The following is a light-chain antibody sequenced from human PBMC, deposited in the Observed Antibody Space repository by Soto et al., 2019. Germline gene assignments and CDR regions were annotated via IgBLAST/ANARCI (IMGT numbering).Light chain of an antibody. V-gene: IGKV1-8*01. J-gene: IGKJ3*01. Sequence: AIRMTQYPSSLSASTGDRVTITCRASQGISSYLAWYQQKPGKAPKLLIYAASTLQSGVPSRFSGSGSGTDFTLTISCLQSEDFATYYCQQYYSYPGTFGPGSRWIS. CDR2: AAS. CDR1: QGISSY. CDR3: QQYYSYPGT.